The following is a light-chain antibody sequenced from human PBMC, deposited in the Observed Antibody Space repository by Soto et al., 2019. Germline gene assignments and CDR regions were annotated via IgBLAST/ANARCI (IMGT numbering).Light chain of an antibody. Sequence: EIVMTQSPATLSVSPGERVTLSCRARQSVGSNLAWYQQTPGQAPRVVIYDASTRATVIPARFSGSGSGTEFTLTISSLQSEDFAVYHCQQYDTWPLTFGGGTKVEI. V-gene: IGKV3-15*01. CDR2: DAS. J-gene: IGKJ4*01. CDR3: QQYDTWPLT. CDR1: QSVGSN.